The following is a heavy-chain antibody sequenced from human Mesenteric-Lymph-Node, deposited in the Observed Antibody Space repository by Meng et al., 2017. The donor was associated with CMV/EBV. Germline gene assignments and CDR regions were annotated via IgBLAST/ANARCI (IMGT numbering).Heavy chain of an antibody. D-gene: IGHD6-19*01. CDR1: GDSISSFYY. CDR2: VHYTGST. V-gene: IGHV4-39*01. CDR3: ARPFPSWQSPRLDPFGA. Sequence: RQRRASGPGQWNPSETLSLPCTVSGDSISSFYYWGWIRQPPGRGLEWIGSVHYTGSTYYSPSLKSRVTVSVDTSKNQFSLRLTSVTAADTAVYYCARPFPSWQSPRLDPFGAWGQGTLVTVSS. J-gene: IGHJ5*02.